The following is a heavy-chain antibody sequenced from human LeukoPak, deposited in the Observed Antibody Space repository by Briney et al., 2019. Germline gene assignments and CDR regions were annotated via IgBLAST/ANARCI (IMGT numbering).Heavy chain of an antibody. CDR1: GGSIRSGDCY. Sequence: SQTLSLTCTVSGGSIRSGDCYWSWIRQPPGKGLEWIGYIYYSGSTYYNPSLKSRVTISVDTSKNQFSLKLSSVTAADTAVYYCARSLTIFGVVTDWGQGTLVTVSS. D-gene: IGHD3-3*01. CDR3: ARSLTIFGVVTD. CDR2: IYYSGST. J-gene: IGHJ4*02. V-gene: IGHV4-30-4*08.